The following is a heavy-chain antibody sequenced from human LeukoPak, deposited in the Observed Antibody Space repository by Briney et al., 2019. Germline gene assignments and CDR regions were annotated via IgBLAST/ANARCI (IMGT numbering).Heavy chain of an antibody. J-gene: IGHJ3*02. CDR3: AKETSGYDAHDAFDI. D-gene: IGHD5-12*01. CDR2: ISYDGSNK. Sequence: GRSLRLSCGASGFTFSSYGMHWVRQAPGKGLEWVAVISYDGSNKYYADSVKGRFTISRDNSKNTLYLQMNSLRAEDTAVYYCAKETSGYDAHDAFDIWGQGTMVTVSS. CDR1: GFTFSSYG. V-gene: IGHV3-30*18.